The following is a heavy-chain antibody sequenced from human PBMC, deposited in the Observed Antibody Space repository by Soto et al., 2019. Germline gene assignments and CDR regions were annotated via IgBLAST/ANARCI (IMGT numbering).Heavy chain of an antibody. J-gene: IGHJ6*02. CDR3: ARDHYYDSCGYYYVRSQGRGAMDV. CDR2: INPSGGST. D-gene: IGHD3-22*01. CDR1: GYTFTTNY. V-gene: IGHV1-46*03. Sequence: ASVKVSCKASGYTFTTNYIHWVRQAPGQGLEWMGIINPSGGSTSYAQKFQGRVTMTRDTSTTTVYMDLSSLRSDDTAVYYCARDHYYDSCGYYYVRSQGRGAMDVWGQGTMVTVSS.